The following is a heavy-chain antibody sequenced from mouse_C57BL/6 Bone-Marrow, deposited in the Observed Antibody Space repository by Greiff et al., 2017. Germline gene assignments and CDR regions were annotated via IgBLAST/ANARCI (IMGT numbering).Heavy chain of an antibody. D-gene: IGHD1-1*01. CDR3: TTGITAVVATRYFDV. Sequence: EVKLQESGAELVRPGASVKLSCTASGFTIKDDYMHWVKQRPEQGLEWIGWIDPENGDTEYASKFQGKATITADTSSNTAYLQLSSLTSEDAAGYYCTTGITAVVATRYFDVWGRGTTVSVPS. CDR2: IDPENGDT. J-gene: IGHJ1*03. CDR1: GFTIKDDY. V-gene: IGHV14-4*01.